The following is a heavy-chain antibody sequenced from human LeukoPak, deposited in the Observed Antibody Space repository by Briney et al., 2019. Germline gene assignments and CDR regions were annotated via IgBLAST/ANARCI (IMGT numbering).Heavy chain of an antibody. J-gene: IGHJ4*02. V-gene: IGHV3-7*05. CDR1: GFTFSRDW. D-gene: IGHD4-17*01. CDR3: AREVYGDNYFDY. Sequence: GSLRLSCAASGFTFSRDWMSWVRQAPGKGPQWVANIKQDGSQKYYVDSVKGRFTISRDNAKMSLYLQMNSLRAEDTAMYYCAREVYGDNYFDYWGQGTLVTVSS. CDR2: IKQDGSQK.